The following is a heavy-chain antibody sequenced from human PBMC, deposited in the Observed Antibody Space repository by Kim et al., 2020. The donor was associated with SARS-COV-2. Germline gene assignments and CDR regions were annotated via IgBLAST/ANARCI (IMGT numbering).Heavy chain of an antibody. CDR2: ISSSGRTI. V-gene: IGHV3-11*01. J-gene: IGHJ5*02. D-gene: IGHD4-17*01. CDR1: GFTFSDYY. CDR3: ASFIGGDYDRVEDES. Sequence: GGSLRLSCAASGFTFSDYYMSWIRQAPGKGLEWVSYISSSGRTIYYADSVKGRFTISRDNTKNSLYLQMNSLRAEDTAVYYCASFIGGDYDRVEDESWGQGTLVTVSS.